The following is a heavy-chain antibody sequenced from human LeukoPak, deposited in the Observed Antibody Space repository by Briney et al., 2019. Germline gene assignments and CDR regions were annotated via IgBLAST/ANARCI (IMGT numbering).Heavy chain of an antibody. Sequence: PSETLSLTCTVSGFSISTYSWSWIRQPPGKGLEWVGYIYSSGGTDHNPSLKSRVTMSVDTSTNQLSLKLNPVTAADTAVYYCASSPQLRYFDYWGQGTLVTVSS. D-gene: IGHD3-10*01. CDR3: ASSPQLRYFDY. J-gene: IGHJ4*02. V-gene: IGHV4-59*01. CDR1: GFSISTYS. CDR2: IYSSGGT.